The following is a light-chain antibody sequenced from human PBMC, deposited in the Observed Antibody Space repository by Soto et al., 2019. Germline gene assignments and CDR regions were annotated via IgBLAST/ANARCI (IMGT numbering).Light chain of an antibody. CDR3: CSYAGSFTYV. V-gene: IGLV2-11*01. CDR2: DVN. CDR1: SSDVGGYNH. Sequence: QSALTQPRSVSGSPGQSVTISCTGTSSDVGGYNHVSWHQQHPGKAPKLMIYDVNKRPSGVPDRFSGSKSGDTASLTISGLQAEDEADYYCCSYAGSFTYVFGTGTKVTVL. J-gene: IGLJ1*01.